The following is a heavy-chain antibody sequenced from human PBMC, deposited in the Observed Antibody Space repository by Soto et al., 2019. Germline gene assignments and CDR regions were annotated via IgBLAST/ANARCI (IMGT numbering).Heavy chain of an antibody. D-gene: IGHD2-8*02. Sequence: PSETLSLTCIISGGSISRYYWNWIRQPPGKGLEWIGYMYYSGSTSYNPSLKSRVTISVDTSKKQFSLKLSSVTAADTAVYYCAGRTYWYYFDYWGQGTPVTVS. CDR1: GGSISRYY. CDR2: MYYSGST. J-gene: IGHJ4*02. V-gene: IGHV4-59*01. CDR3: AGRTYWYYFDY.